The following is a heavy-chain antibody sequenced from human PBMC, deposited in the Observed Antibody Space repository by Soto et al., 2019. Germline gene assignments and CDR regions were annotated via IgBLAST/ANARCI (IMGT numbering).Heavy chain of an antibody. CDR2: IYHSGST. Sequence: CSSAIGNGSRWRWIGQTHENGLEWIGSIYHSGSTYYNPSLKSRVTISVDTSKNHLSLKLSSLTAEDTALYYCERDKSDGHPNWFDVWVQGTLVTVS. J-gene: IGHJ5*02. V-gene: IGHV4-38-2*02. CDR1: SSAIGNGSR. CDR3: ERDKSDGHPNWFDV.